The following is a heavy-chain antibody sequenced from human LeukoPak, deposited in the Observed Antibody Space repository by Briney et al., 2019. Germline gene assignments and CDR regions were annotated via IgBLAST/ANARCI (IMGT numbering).Heavy chain of an antibody. D-gene: IGHD3-22*01. Sequence: ASVKVSCKASGYTFTGYYMHWVRQAPGQGLEWMGWINPNSGGTNYAQKFQGRVTMTRDTSISTAYMELSRLRSDDTAVYYCARVEFDSDSSGYYDYWGQGTLATVSS. CDR1: GYTFTGYY. J-gene: IGHJ4*02. V-gene: IGHV1-2*02. CDR3: ARVEFDSDSSGYYDY. CDR2: INPNSGGT.